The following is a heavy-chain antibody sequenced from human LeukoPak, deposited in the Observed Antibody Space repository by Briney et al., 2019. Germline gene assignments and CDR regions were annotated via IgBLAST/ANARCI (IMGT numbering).Heavy chain of an antibody. V-gene: IGHV3-23*01. CDR2: ISGSGGST. Sequence: GGSLRLSCAASGFTFSSYAMSWVRQAPGKGLEWVSAISGSGGSTYYADSVKGRFTISRDNAKNTLYLQMNSLTTEDTAVYYCTTEEWELPLPDAFDIWGQGTMVTVSS. CDR1: GFTFSSYA. CDR3: TTEEWELPLPDAFDI. J-gene: IGHJ3*02. D-gene: IGHD1-26*01.